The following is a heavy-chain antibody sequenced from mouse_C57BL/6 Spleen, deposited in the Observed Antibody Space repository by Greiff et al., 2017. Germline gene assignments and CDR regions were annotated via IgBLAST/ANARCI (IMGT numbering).Heavy chain of an antibody. D-gene: IGHD4-1*01. J-gene: IGHJ3*01. CDR1: GFTFSDYG. CDR3: ARTGTGAFAY. V-gene: IGHV5-17*01. Sequence: EVKVVESGGGLVKPGGSLKLSCAASGFTFSDYGMHWVRQAPEKGLEWVAYISSGSSTIYYAATVKGRFTISRDNAKNTLFLQMTSLRSEDTAMYYCARTGTGAFAYWGQGTLVTVSA. CDR2: ISSGSSTI.